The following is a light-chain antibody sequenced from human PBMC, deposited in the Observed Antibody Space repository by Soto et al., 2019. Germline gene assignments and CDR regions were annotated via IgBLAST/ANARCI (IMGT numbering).Light chain of an antibody. CDR3: SSYTNINTRACV. V-gene: IGLV2-14*01. CDR2: EVT. CDR1: SGDIGSYNR. Sequence: ALTQPASVSGSPGQSITISCTGTSGDIGSYNRVSWYQQHPGKAPKLIIYEVTDRPSGVSNRFSGSKSGNTASLTISGLQAEDEAEYYCSSYTNINTRACVFGTGTKVTV. J-gene: IGLJ1*01.